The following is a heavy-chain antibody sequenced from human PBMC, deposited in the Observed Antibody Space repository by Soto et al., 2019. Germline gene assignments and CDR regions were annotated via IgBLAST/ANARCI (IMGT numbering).Heavy chain of an antibody. J-gene: IGHJ4*02. V-gene: IGHV3-20*04. CDR3: ARVVGPTVTKFPDH. Sequence: EVQLVESGGGVVRPGGSLRLSCAASGFTFDDYGMSWVRQAPGKGLEWVSGINWNGGSTGYVDSVKGRFTISRDNAKNALYLHMNSLRAEDTALYYCARVVGPTVTKFPDHWGQGTLFTVSS. CDR2: INWNGGST. CDR1: GFTFDDYG. D-gene: IGHD4-17*01.